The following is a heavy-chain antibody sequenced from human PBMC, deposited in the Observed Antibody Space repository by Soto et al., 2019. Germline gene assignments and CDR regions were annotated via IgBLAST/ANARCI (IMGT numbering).Heavy chain of an antibody. CDR3: ARDHKGGYYYYGMDV. CDR1: GFTLSSYE. V-gene: IGHV3-48*03. Sequence: GGSLRLSCAASGFTLSSYEMNWVRQAPGKGLEWVSYISSSGSTIYYADSVKGRFTISRDNAKNSLYLQMNSLRAEDTAVYYCARDHKGGYYYYGMDVWGQGTTVTVSS. J-gene: IGHJ6*02. CDR2: ISSSGSTI.